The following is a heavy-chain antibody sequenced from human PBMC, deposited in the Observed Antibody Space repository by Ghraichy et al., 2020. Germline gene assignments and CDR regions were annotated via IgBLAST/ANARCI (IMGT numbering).Heavy chain of an antibody. CDR1: GFTVSSNY. Sequence: SCAASGFTVSSNYMSWVRQAPGKGLQWVSVIYSGGSTYYTDSVKGRFTFSRDNPKNTVYLQMSSLRADDTALYYCARVDVGCSGNNCWIAAFDIWGQGTMVTVSS. D-gene: IGHD2-15*01. CDR3: ARVDVGCSGNNCWIAAFDI. V-gene: IGHV3-53*01. J-gene: IGHJ3*02. CDR2: IYSGGST.